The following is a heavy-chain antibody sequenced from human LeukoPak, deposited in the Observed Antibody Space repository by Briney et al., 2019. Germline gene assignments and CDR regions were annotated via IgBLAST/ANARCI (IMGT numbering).Heavy chain of an antibody. J-gene: IGHJ5*02. CDR1: GFTYSDYW. D-gene: IGHD2-21*01. CDR3: VRDATRGGDLDH. CDR2: ISKDGSEK. V-gene: IGHV3-7*01. Sequence: GGSLRLSCAASGFTYSDYWMMWVRQTPGKGLEWVAQISKDGSEKYYVDSVRGRFTISRDNAKNSLELQMNTLRVEDTAVCFCVRDATRGGDLDHWGQGTLVTVSS.